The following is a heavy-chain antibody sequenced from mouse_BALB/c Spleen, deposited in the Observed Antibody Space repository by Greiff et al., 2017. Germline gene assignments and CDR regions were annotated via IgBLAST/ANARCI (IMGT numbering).Heavy chain of an antibody. CDR3: APAYYGSSFYAMDY. D-gene: IGHD1-1*01. V-gene: IGHV14-1*02. Sequence: VQLQQSGAELVRPGALVKLSCKASGFNIKDYYMHWVKQRPEQGLEWIGWIDPENGNTIYDPKFQGKASITADTSSNTAYLQLSSLTSKDTAVYYCAPAYYGSSFYAMDYWGQGTSVTVSS. J-gene: IGHJ4*01. CDR1: GFNIKDYY. CDR2: IDPENGNT.